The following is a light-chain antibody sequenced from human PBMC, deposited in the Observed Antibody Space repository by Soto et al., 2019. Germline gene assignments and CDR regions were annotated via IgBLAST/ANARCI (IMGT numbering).Light chain of an antibody. CDR2: YDS. CDR3: QVWDSSSDHPRVV. J-gene: IGLJ2*01. Sequence: SYELTQPPSMSVAPGETAGITCGGNNIGSKSVHWYQQKPSQAPVLVIYYDSDRPSGIPERFSGSNSGNTATLTISRVEAGDEAHYYCQVWDSSSDHPRVVFGGGTKLTVL. CDR1: NIGSKS. V-gene: IGLV3-21*04.